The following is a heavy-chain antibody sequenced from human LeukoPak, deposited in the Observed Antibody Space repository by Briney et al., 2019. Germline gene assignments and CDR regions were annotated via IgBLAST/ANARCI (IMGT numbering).Heavy chain of an antibody. CDR3: ARSLAYCGGDCYSGDAFDI. Sequence: SETLSLTCTVSGGSISSYYWSWIRQPAGKGLEWIGRIYTSGSTNYNPSLKSRVTMSVDTSKNQFSLKLSSVTAADTAVYYCARSLAYCGGDCYSGDAFDIWGQGTMVTVSS. D-gene: IGHD2-21*02. CDR2: IYTSGST. CDR1: GGSISSYY. J-gene: IGHJ3*02. V-gene: IGHV4-4*07.